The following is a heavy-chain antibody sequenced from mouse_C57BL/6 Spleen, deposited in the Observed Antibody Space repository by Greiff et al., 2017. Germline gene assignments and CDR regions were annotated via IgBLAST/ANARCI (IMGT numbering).Heavy chain of an antibody. D-gene: IGHD1-1*01. Sequence: EVQLQQSGTVLARPGASVKMSCKTSGYTFTSYWMHWVKQRPGQGLEWIGAIYPGNSDTSYNQKFKGKAKLTAVTSASTAYMELSSLTNEDSAVSYCTRWDYYGSGVYAMDYWGQETSVTASS. CDR1: GYTFTSYW. J-gene: IGHJ4*01. CDR2: IYPGNSDT. V-gene: IGHV1-5*01. CDR3: TRWDYYGSGVYAMDY.